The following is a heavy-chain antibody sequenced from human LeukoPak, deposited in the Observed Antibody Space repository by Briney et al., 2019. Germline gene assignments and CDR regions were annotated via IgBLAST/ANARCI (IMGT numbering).Heavy chain of an antibody. D-gene: IGHD6-25*01. CDR1: GGSISSYC. J-gene: IGHJ1*01. Sequence: SETLSLTCTVSGGSISSYCWSWIRQPPGKGLGWIGYIFYSGSTNYNPSLNSRVTISVDTSKNQFSLKLSSVTAADTAVYYCARMGRSSGPFQHWGQGTLVTVSS. CDR2: IFYSGST. V-gene: IGHV4-59*01. CDR3: ARMGRSSGPFQH.